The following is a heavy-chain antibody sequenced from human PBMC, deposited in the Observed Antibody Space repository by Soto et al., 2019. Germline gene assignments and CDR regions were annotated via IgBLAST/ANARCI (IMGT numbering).Heavy chain of an antibody. CDR3: AKEKKQWLPTCLFDY. D-gene: IGHD6-19*01. J-gene: IGHJ4*02. CDR2: ISGSGGST. CDR1: GFTFSSYA. V-gene: IGHV3-23*01. Sequence: GGSLRLSCAASGFTFSSYAMSWVRQAPGKGLEWVSAISGSGGSTYYADSVKGRFTISRDNSQKTLYLQMNSLRVEDTAVYYCAKEKKQWLPTCLFDYWGQGTLVTVSS.